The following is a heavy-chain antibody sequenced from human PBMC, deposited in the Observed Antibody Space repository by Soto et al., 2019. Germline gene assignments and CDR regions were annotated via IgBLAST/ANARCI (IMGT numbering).Heavy chain of an antibody. D-gene: IGHD3-9*01. CDR2: ISSSSSYI. CDR1: GFTFSSYS. V-gene: IGHV3-21*01. Sequence: GGSLRLSCAASGFTFSSYSMNWVRQAPGKGLEWVSSISSSSSYIYYADSVKGRFTISRDNAKNSLYLQMNSLRAEDTAVYYCARAGVLRYFDWFPSLEHYYYYYMDVWGKGTTVTVSS. J-gene: IGHJ6*03. CDR3: ARAGVLRYFDWFPSLEHYYYYYMDV.